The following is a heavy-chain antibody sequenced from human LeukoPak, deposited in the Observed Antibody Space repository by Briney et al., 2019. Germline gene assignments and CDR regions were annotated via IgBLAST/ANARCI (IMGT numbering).Heavy chain of an antibody. J-gene: IGHJ4*02. CDR2: ISYDGSNK. D-gene: IGHD1-26*01. Sequence: GGSLRLSCAASGFTFSSYGMHWVRQAPGKGPEWVAVISYDGSNKYYADSVKGRFTISRDNSKNTLHLQMNSLRAEDTAVYYCAAGWELLPLDYWGQGTLVTVSS. CDR1: GFTFSSYG. V-gene: IGHV3-30*03. CDR3: AAGWELLPLDY.